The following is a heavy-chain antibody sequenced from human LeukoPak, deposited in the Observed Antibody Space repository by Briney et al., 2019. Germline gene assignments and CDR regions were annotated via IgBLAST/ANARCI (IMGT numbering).Heavy chain of an antibody. J-gene: IGHJ4*02. Sequence: GGSLRLSCAASGFTFSRYEMNWVRQAPGKGLEWVSYISRSGSTIYYADSVKGRFTISRDNAKSSLYLQMNSLRAEDTAVYYCARDLRDGYNDYWGQGTLVTVSS. CDR3: ARDLRDGYNDY. CDR1: GFTFSRYE. CDR2: ISRSGSTI. D-gene: IGHD5-24*01. V-gene: IGHV3-48*03.